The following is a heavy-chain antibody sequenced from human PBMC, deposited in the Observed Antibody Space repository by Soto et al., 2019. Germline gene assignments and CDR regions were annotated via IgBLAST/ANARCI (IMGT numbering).Heavy chain of an antibody. CDR2: IYNSGST. Sequence: QVQLQESGPGLVKPSETLSLTCTVSGGSISSYDWSWIRQPPGKGLGRIGNIYNSGSTNSNPSLKRRVTISVDTSKNQFSLKLSSVPAADTAVYYCARHLYYYDSSGYYYVHYYYGMDVGGQGTTVTVSS. V-gene: IGHV4-59*08. CDR1: GGSISSYD. D-gene: IGHD3-22*01. CDR3: ARHLYYYDSSGYYYVHYYYGMDV. J-gene: IGHJ6*02.